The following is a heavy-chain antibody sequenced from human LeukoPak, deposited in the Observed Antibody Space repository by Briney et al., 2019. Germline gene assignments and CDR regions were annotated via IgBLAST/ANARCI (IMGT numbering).Heavy chain of an antibody. CDR3: AKDRRWLRFKPQKDDDAFDI. CDR1: GFTFSSYA. CDR2: ISGSGGST. D-gene: IGHD5-12*01. V-gene: IGHV3-23*01. J-gene: IGHJ3*02. Sequence: PGGSLRLSCAASGFTFSSYAMSWVRQAPGKGLEWVSAISGSGGSTYYADSVKGRFTISRDNSKNTLYLQMNSLRAEDTAVYYCAKDRRWLRFKPQKDDDAFDIWGQGTMVTVSS.